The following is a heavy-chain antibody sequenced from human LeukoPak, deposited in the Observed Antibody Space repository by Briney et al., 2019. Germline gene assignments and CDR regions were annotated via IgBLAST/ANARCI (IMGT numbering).Heavy chain of an antibody. CDR3: AKTSGAYYYESSGTFDY. J-gene: IGHJ4*02. V-gene: IGHV3-9*01. CDR2: ISWNRGSI. CDR1: GFTFSSYA. D-gene: IGHD3-22*01. Sequence: GGSLRLSCAASGFTFSSYAMSWVRQAPGKGLEWVSGISWNRGSIGYADSVKGRFTISRDNAKNSLYLQMNSLRAEDTALYYCAKTSGAYYYESSGTFDYWGQGTLVTVSS.